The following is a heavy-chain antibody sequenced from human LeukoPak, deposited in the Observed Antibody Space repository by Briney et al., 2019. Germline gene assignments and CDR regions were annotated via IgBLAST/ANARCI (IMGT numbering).Heavy chain of an antibody. CDR3: ARDLPSLSPVDLTY. D-gene: IGHD2-2*01. V-gene: IGHV1-18*01. J-gene: IGHJ4*02. Sequence: ASVKVSCKASGYTFSSFGISWVRQAPGQGLEWMGWINGNNGNTNYAEKLQGRLTMTTDTSTSTAYMELRSLRSDDTAVYYCARDLPSLSPVDLTYWAQGTLVTVSS. CDR2: INGNNGNT. CDR1: GYTFSSFG.